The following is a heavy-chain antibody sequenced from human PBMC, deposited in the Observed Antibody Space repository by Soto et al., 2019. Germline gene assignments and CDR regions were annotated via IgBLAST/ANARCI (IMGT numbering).Heavy chain of an antibody. CDR1: GFTFSDYY. D-gene: IGHD6-13*01. J-gene: IGHJ6*02. CDR3: ARDARYASSSYGFDV. CDR2: ISNSGHAI. V-gene: IGHV3-11*01. Sequence: QVQLVESGGGLVKPGGSLRISCVASGFTFSDYYMSWLLPAPGQGLEWVSYISNSGHAIYYADSIKARFTVSRDNPNYSMSLQMDSLTADDPAIYYCARDARYASSSYGFDVWGQGTTVSVS.